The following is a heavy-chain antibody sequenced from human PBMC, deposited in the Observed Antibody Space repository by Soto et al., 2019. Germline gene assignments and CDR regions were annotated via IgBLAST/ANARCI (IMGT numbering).Heavy chain of an antibody. J-gene: IGHJ1*01. CDR3: ARVSQSFIEYFQY. CDR1: GFTFSSYA. D-gene: IGHD3-16*02. CDR2: ISGSGGST. Sequence: EVQLLESGGGLVQPGGSLRLSCAASGFTFSSYAMSWVRQAPGKGLEWVSAISGSGGSTYYADSVKGRFTISRDNSKNTLYLQMNSLRAEDTAVYYCARVSQSFIEYFQYWGQGTLVTVSS. V-gene: IGHV3-23*01.